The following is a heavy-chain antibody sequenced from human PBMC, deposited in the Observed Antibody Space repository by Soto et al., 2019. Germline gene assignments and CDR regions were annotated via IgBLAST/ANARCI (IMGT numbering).Heavy chain of an antibody. CDR1: GGSISSSSYY. CDR3: ARHPRRDGYKNDTPGWFDP. Sequence: QLQLQESGPGLVKPSETLSLTCTVSGGSISSSSYYWGWIRQPPGKGLEWIGSIYYSGSTYYNPSLKSRVTLSVDTSKTQFPLPLSSVTAADTAVYYCARHPRRDGYKNDTPGWFDPWGQGTLVTVSS. D-gene: IGHD5-12*01. V-gene: IGHV4-39*01. CDR2: IYYSGST. J-gene: IGHJ5*02.